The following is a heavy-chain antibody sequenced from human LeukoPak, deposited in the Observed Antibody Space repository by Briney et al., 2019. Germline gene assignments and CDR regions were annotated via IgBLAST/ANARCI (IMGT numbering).Heavy chain of an antibody. V-gene: IGHV4-30-2*01. Sequence: SETLSLTCTVSGGSISSGGYSWSWIRQPPGKGLEWIGYTYHSGSTYYNPSLKSRVTISVDRSKNQFSLKLSSVTAADTAVYYCARGLDSSSWYSFDYWGQGTLVTVSS. CDR3: ARGLDSSSWYSFDY. D-gene: IGHD6-13*01. J-gene: IGHJ4*02. CDR2: TYHSGST. CDR1: GGSISSGGYS.